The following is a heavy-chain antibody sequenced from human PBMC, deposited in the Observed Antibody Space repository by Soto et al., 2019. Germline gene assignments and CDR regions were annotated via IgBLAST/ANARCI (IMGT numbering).Heavy chain of an antibody. Sequence: PGGSLRLSCVDSGITISNYEMNWVRQAPGKGLEWVSYINNRGTTIYYADSVKGRFTISRDNAKSALYLQMNSLRADDTAVYYCARGHCTSTTCYRQYYGMDVWGQGTTVTVSS. V-gene: IGHV3-48*03. CDR1: GITISNYE. D-gene: IGHD2-2*02. CDR3: ARGHCTSTTCYRQYYGMDV. CDR2: INNRGTTI. J-gene: IGHJ6*02.